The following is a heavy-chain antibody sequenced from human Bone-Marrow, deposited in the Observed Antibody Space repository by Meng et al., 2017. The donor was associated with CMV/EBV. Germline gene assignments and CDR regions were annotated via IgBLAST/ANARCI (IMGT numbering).Heavy chain of an antibody. CDR1: GYRFNRYG. V-gene: IGHV1-18*01. J-gene: IGHJ5*02. CDR2: ISGYSGDT. CDR3: ARGSDWFDP. Sequence: ASVKVSCKASGYRFNRYGIAWVRQAPGQGLEWMGWISGYSGDTNYAQKFQGRVTMTTDTSTSSAYLDLRGLTSDDTAIYYCARGSDWFDPWRQGTLVTVSS.